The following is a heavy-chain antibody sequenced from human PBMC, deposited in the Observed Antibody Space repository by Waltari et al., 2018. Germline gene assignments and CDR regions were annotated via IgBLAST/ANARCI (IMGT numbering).Heavy chain of an antibody. V-gene: IGHV4-34*01. CDR2: INHSGST. CDR1: GGSFSGYY. D-gene: IGHD6-13*01. J-gene: IGHJ5*02. CDR3: ARGVKRSSWLQYNWFDP. Sequence: QVQLQQWGAGLLKPSETLSLTCAVYGGSFSGYYWSWIRQPPGKGLEWIGEINHSGSTNYNPSLKSRVTISVDTSKNKFSLKLSSVTAADTAVYYWARGVKRSSWLQYNWFDPWGKGTLVTVSS.